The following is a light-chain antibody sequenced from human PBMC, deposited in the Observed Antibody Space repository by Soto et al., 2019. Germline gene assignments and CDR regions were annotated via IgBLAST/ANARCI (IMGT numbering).Light chain of an antibody. CDR1: QSISSR. CDR3: QQYNTFWT. V-gene: IGKV1-5*01. CDR2: DVS. Sequence: IQMTQSPSTLSASVGDRVTITCRASQSISSRLAWYQQKPGKAPKLLIYDVSNLEGGVPSRFSGSGSGTEFTLTISSLQPDDFATYYCQQYNTFWTFGQRTKVDI. J-gene: IGKJ1*01.